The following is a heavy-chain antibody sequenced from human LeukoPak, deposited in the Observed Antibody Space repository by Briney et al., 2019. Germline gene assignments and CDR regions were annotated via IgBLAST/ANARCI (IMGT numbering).Heavy chain of an antibody. J-gene: IGHJ6*03. CDR2: IKQDGSEK. CDR3: ARAGAARPGDYYYYYYMGV. D-gene: IGHD6-6*01. V-gene: IGHV3-7*01. Sequence: PGGSLRLSCAASGFTFSSYWMLWVRQAPGKGLEWVANIKQDGSEKYYVDSVKGRFTISRDNSKNTLYLQMNSLRAEDTAVYYCARAGAARPGDYYYYYYMGVWGKGTTVTVSS. CDR1: GFTFSSYW.